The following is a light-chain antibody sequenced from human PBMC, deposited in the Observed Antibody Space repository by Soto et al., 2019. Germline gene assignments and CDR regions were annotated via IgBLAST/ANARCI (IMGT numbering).Light chain of an antibody. CDR3: QQYCSSRP. CDR1: QSVSRSY. J-gene: IGKJ1*01. Sequence: EIVLTQSPGTLSLSPGERATLSCSARQSVSRSYVAWYQQKPGQAPRLLIYGASSRATGIPNRFSGSGSGTDFTLTISRLEPEGFAVYYCQQYCSSRPFGHGTKVELK. V-gene: IGKV3-20*01. CDR2: GAS.